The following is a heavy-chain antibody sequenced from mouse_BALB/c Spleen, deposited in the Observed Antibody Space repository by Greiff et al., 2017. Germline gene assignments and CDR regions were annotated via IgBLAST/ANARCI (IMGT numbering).Heavy chain of an antibody. CDR2: IWAGGST. D-gene: IGHD1-1*01. CDR1: GFSLTSYG. Sequence: VQRVESGPGLVAPSQSLSITCTVSGFSLTSYGVHWVRQPPGKGLEWLGVIWAGGSTNYNSALMSRLSISKDNSKSQVFLKMNSLQTDDTAMYYCAREPLRSLYYYAMDYWGQGTSVTVSS. V-gene: IGHV2-9*02. CDR3: AREPLRSLYYYAMDY. J-gene: IGHJ4*01.